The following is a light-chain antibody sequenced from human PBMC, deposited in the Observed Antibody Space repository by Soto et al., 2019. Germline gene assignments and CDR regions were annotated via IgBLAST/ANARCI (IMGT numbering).Light chain of an antibody. Sequence: EIVMTQSPATLSVSPGERSTLSFSSSQSVSSNLAWYQQKPGQAPRLLIYGASTRATGIPARFSGSGSGTEFTLTISSLQSEDFAVYYCQQYNNWLTWTFGQGTKVDIK. CDR1: QSVSSN. CDR2: GAS. V-gene: IGKV3-15*01. CDR3: QQYNNWLTWT. J-gene: IGKJ1*01.